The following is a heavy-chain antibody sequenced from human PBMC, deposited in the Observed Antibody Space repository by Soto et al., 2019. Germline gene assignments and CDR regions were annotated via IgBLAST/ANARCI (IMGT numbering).Heavy chain of an antibody. CDR1: GYTFTSYD. J-gene: IGHJ6*02. V-gene: IGHV1-8*01. D-gene: IGHD3-3*01. CDR3: ARASRNYDFWSGYSGGYYYYGMDV. CDR2: MNPNSGNT. Sequence: QVQLVQSGAEVKKPGASVKVSCKASGYTFTSYDINWVRQATGQGLEWMGWMNPNSGNTGYAQKFRGRVTMTRNTSISTAYMELSSLRSEDTAVYYCARASRNYDFWSGYSGGYYYYGMDVWGQGTTVTVSS.